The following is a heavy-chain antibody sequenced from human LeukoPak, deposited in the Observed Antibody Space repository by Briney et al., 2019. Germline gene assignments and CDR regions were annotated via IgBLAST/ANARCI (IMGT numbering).Heavy chain of an antibody. Sequence: PSETLSLTCTVSGGTISSGGYYWSCIRQHPGKDLEWIGYIYFSGSTNYNPSHKSRVTTSLDTSKNLFSLKLNSVTAADTAVYCCARLGENWEDRHFDYWGQGTLVTVSS. J-gene: IGHJ4*02. V-gene: IGHV4-61*03. D-gene: IGHD7-27*01. CDR1: GGTISSGGYY. CDR2: IYFSGST. CDR3: ARLGENWEDRHFDY.